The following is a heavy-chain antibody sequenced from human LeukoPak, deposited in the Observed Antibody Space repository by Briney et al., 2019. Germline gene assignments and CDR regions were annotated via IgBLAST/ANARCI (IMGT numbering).Heavy chain of an antibody. CDR1: GFTFSSYS. CDR3: ARDPGDYGDYRGDY. V-gene: IGHV3-21*01. Sequence: GGSLKLSCAASGFTFSSYSMNWVRQAPGKGLEWVSSISSSSSYIYYADSVKGRFTISRDNAKNSLYLQMNSLRAEDTAVYYCARDPGDYGDYRGDYWGQGTLVTVSS. CDR2: ISSSSSYI. D-gene: IGHD4-17*01. J-gene: IGHJ4*02.